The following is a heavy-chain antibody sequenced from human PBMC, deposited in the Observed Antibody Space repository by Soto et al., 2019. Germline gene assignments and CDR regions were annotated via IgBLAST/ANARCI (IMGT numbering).Heavy chain of an antibody. CDR2: IYHSGSI. Sequence: SDTLSLTCDVSGDSISSSLWWSWVRQTPGKGLEWIGEIYHSGSINYNPSLKSRVTISADRSKNQFSLTLTAVTAADTAVYYCATSQLGEYFDNWGQGTLVTVSS. J-gene: IGHJ4*02. CDR3: ATSQLGEYFDN. CDR1: GDSISSSLW. D-gene: IGHD1-1*01. V-gene: IGHV4-4*02.